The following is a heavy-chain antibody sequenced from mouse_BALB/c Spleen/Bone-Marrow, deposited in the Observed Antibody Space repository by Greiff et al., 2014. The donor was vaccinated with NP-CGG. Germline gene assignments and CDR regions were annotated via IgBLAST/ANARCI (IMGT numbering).Heavy chain of an antibody. D-gene: IGHD1-1*02. J-gene: IGHJ4*01. Sequence: EVNLVESGGGLVKPGGSLKLSCAASGFTFSDYYMCWIRQTPEKRLEWVATVSDGGNYTYYPDSVKGRFTISRDNAKNNLYLQMSILKSEDTAIYYCVRSGESYGAIYYLGQRTSVTVSS. CDR1: GFTFSDYY. V-gene: IGHV5-4*02. CDR2: VSDGGNYT. CDR3: VRSGESYGAIYY.